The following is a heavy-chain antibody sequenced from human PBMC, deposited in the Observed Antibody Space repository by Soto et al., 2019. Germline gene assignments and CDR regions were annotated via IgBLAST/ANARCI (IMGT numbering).Heavy chain of an antibody. J-gene: IGHJ4*02. V-gene: IGHV1-18*01. CDR3: GTGRHGGRGEEDDY. CDR1: GYTFTNYG. Sequence: QVQLVQSGSEVKKPGASVKVSCKASGYTFTNYGIGWVRQAPGQGLEWMGWINTYNGDTNYAQKFQGRVTTATDTATSSAYMEVGRRTSNDTAINYCGTGRHGGRGEEDDYRGQGAVVRVSS. CDR2: INTYNGDT. D-gene: IGHD2-15*01.